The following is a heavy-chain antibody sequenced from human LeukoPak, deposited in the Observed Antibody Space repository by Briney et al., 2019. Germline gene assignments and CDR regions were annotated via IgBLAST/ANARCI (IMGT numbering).Heavy chain of an antibody. J-gene: IGHJ4*02. CDR2: IYPGDSDT. Sequence: GESLKISCKGSGYNFTSYWIGWVRQMPGKGLECMGIIYPGDSDTRYSPSFQGQVTISADKSISTAYLQWSSLKASDTAMYYCARPLYDSSGYYLLFDYWGQGTQVTVSS. D-gene: IGHD3-22*01. CDR1: GYNFTSYW. V-gene: IGHV5-51*01. CDR3: ARPLYDSSGYYLLFDY.